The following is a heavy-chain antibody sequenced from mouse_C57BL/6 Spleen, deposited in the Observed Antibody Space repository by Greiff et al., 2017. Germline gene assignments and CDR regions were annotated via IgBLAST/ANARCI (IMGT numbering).Heavy chain of an antibody. CDR2: INPNNGGT. J-gene: IGHJ4*01. V-gene: IGHV1-22*01. D-gene: IGHD2-4*01. Sequence: EVQLQQSGPELVKPGASVKMSCKASGYTFTDYNMHWVKQSHGKSLEWIGYINPNNGGTSYNQKFKGKATLTVNKSSSTAYMELRSLTSEDSAVYYCARDYDYDGGHYYAMDYWGQGTSVTVSS. CDR3: ARDYDYDGGHYYAMDY. CDR1: GYTFTDYN.